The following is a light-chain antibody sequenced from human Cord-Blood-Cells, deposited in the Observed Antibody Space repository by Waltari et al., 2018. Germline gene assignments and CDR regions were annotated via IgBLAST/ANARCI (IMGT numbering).Light chain of an antibody. Sequence: QSVLTQPTSASGNPGQRVTISCSGRSSNIGSNTVNWYQQPPGTAPKLLIYSNNQRPSGVPDRFSGSKSGTSASLAISGLQSEDEADYYCAAWDDSLNGWVFGVGTKLTVL. J-gene: IGLJ3*02. V-gene: IGLV1-44*01. CDR3: AAWDDSLNGWV. CDR2: SNN. CDR1: SSNIGSNT.